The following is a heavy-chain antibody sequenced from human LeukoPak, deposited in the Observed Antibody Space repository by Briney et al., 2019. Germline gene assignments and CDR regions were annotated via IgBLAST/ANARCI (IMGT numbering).Heavy chain of an antibody. D-gene: IGHD5-18*01. J-gene: IGHJ3*02. CDR2: IYSGGIYNDGTT. Sequence: GGSVRLSCAASGFTVSSNSMSWVRQAPGKGLEWVSVIYSGGIYNDGTTNYGDSVKGRFTISRDNSKNTLYLQMNSLRAEDTAVYYCARRELLGYSYGLRTFNIWGQGTTVTVSS. CDR3: ARRELLGYSYGLRTFNI. V-gene: IGHV3-66*04. CDR1: GFTVSSNS.